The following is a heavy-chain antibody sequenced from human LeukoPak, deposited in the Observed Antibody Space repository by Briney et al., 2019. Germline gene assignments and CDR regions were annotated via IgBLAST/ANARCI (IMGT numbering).Heavy chain of an antibody. V-gene: IGHV1-69*02. D-gene: IGHD2-2*01. J-gene: IGHJ5*02. CDR1: GGTFSSYT. Sequence: ASVKVSCKASGGTFSSYTISWVRQAPGQGLEWMGRIIPILGIADYAQKFQGRVTMTRDTSTSTVYMELSSLRSEDTAVYYCAREQSVVPAANNWFDPWGQGTLVTVSS. CDR2: IIPILGIA. CDR3: AREQSVVPAANNWFDP.